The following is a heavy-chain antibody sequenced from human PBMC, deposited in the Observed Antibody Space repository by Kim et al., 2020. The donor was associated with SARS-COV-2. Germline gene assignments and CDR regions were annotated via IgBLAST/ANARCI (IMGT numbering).Heavy chain of an antibody. CDR3: EKGRAENIAAVYNY. V-gene: IGHV3-23*01. D-gene: IGHD6-6*01. J-gene: IGHJ4*02. Sequence: GGSLRLSCAASGFTFSTYAMSWVRQAPGKGLEWVSTVGGSGGKTYHADSAKGRFTIFGDNSKNTLHQQMNSLRAEETAVYYGEKGRAENIAAVYNYWDQG. CDR1: GFTFSTYA. CDR2: VGGSGGKT.